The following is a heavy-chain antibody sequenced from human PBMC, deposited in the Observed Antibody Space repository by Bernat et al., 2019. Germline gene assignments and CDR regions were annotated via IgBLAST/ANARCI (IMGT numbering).Heavy chain of an antibody. J-gene: IGHJ4*02. CDR1: GFTFTSYW. CDR3: ATYHPFPY. Sequence: EVQLVDSGGGLVQPGGSLRLSCAASGFTFTSYWMSWVRQAPGKGLEWVATIKPDGSEKYYVDSVKGRFTISRDNAENSLYLQMNSLRAEDTAVYYCATYHPFPYWGQGTLVTVSS. V-gene: IGHV3-7*03. CDR2: IKPDGSEK. D-gene: IGHD1-14*01.